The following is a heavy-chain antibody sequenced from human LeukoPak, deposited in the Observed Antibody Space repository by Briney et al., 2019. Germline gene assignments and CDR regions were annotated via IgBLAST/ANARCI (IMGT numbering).Heavy chain of an antibody. CDR1: GFTFSDYY. D-gene: IGHD2-2*01. Sequence: GGSLRLSCAASGFTFSDYYMNWIRQAPGKGLEWVSYISSSGDTIYYADSVKGRFTISRDNAKNSLYLQMNSLRAEDTAVYYCAREREYQLLRFYYYGVDVWGQGTTVTVSS. CDR2: ISSSGDTI. V-gene: IGHV3-11*01. J-gene: IGHJ6*02. CDR3: AREREYQLLRFYYYGVDV.